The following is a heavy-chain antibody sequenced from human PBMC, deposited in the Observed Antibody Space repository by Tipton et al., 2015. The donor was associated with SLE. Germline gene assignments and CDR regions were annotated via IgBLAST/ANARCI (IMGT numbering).Heavy chain of an antibody. J-gene: IGHJ5*02. V-gene: IGHV1-2*02. CDR1: GYTFTGYY. CDR3: ARDPGGDYGAYEGDFDP. CDR2: INPNSDGT. Sequence: QSGAEVKKPGASVKVSCKASGYTFTGYYMHWVRQAPGQGLEWMGWINPNSDGTNYAQKFQGRVTMTRDTSISTAYMELSRLRSDDTAVYYCARDPGGDYGAYEGDFDPWGQGTLVTVSS. D-gene: IGHD4-17*01.